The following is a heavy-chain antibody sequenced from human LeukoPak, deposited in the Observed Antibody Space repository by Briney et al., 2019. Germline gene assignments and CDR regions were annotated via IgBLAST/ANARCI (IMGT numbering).Heavy chain of an antibody. CDR1: GFTFSTYE. CDR2: ISSSGGTI. J-gene: IGHJ4*02. D-gene: IGHD3-22*01. Sequence: GGSLRLSCVGSGFTFSTYEMTWVRQAPGKGLEWVSYISSSGGTIYYADSVKGRFTISRDNAKNSLYMQMNSLRAEDTAVYYCAREGGVNYYDLDYFDYWGQGTLITVSS. V-gene: IGHV3-48*03. CDR3: AREGGVNYYDLDYFDY.